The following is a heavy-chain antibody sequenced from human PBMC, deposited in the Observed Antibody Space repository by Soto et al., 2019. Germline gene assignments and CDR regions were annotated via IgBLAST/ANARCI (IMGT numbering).Heavy chain of an antibody. CDR2: IYHSGST. D-gene: IGHD6-13*01. CDR1: GGSISSYY. V-gene: IGHV4-59*12. J-gene: IGHJ4*02. Sequence: SETLSLTCTVSGGSISSYYWSWIRQPPGKGLEWIGYIYHSGSTNYNPSLKSRVTISVDKSKNQFSLKLSSVTAADTAVYYCARSIAAAGIFDYWGQGTLVTVSS. CDR3: ARSIAAAGIFDY.